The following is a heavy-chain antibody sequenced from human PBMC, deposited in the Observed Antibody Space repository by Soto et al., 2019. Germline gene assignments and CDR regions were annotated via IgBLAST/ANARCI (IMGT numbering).Heavy chain of an antibody. CDR2: IYSGGST. Sequence: EVQLVESGGGLVQPGGSLRLSCAASGFTVSSNYMSWVRQAPGKGLEWVSVIYSGGSTYYADSVKGRFTISRHNSKNTLYLQMNRLRAEDTAVYYCARGSTSWYAPFDYWGQGTLVTVSS. CDR3: ARGSTSWYAPFDY. CDR1: GFTVSSNY. J-gene: IGHJ4*02. V-gene: IGHV3-53*04. D-gene: IGHD2-2*01.